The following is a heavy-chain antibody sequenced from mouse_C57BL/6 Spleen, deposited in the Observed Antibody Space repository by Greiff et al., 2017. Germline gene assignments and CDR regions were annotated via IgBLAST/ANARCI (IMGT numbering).Heavy chain of an antibody. D-gene: IGHD3-2*02. J-gene: IGHJ4*01. V-gene: IGHV5-16*01. CDR3: AREDSSGSYAMDY. CDR1: GFTFSDYY. Sequence: DVKLVESEGGLVQPGSSMKLSCTASGFTFSDYYMAWVRQVPEKGLEWVANINYDGSSTYYLDSLKSRFIISRDNAKNILYLQMSSLKSEDTATYYCAREDSSGSYAMDYWGQGTSVTVSS. CDR2: INYDGSST.